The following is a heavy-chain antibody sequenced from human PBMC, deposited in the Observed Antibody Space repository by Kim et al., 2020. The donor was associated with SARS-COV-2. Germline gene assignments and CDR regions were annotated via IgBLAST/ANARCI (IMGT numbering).Heavy chain of an antibody. CDR3: ARDGEDILTGYYYFDY. D-gene: IGHD3-9*01. Sequence: DSVKGRFTISRDNSKNTLYLQMNSLRAEDTAVYYCARDGEDILTGYYYFDYWGQGTLVTVSS. J-gene: IGHJ4*02. V-gene: IGHV3-30*07.